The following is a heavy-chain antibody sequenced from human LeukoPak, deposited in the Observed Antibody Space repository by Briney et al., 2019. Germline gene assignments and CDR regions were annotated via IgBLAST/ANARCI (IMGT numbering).Heavy chain of an antibody. D-gene: IGHD2-2*01. V-gene: IGHV4-34*01. CDR1: SASFSNYY. CDR2: INQSGST. Sequence: SETLSLTCAVSSASFSNYYWTWIRQSPGKGLEWIGEINQSGSTNYNPSLKSRVTISADTSKKQLSLKLSSVTAADTAVYYCARALYCSSTSCYAFFDYWGQGTLVTVSS. CDR3: ARALYCSSTSCYAFFDY. J-gene: IGHJ4*02.